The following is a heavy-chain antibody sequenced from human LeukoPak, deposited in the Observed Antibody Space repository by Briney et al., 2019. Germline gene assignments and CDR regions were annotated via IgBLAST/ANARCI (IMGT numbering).Heavy chain of an antibody. CDR1: GGSISSYY. CDR2: IYYSGST. V-gene: IGHV4-59*08. Sequence: SETLSLTCTVSGGSISSYYWSWIRQPPGKGLEWIGYIYYSGSTNYNPSLKSRVTISVDTSKNQFSLKLSSVTAADTAVYYCARRPYGSGSLDYWGQGTLVTVSS. J-gene: IGHJ4*02. D-gene: IGHD3-10*01. CDR3: ARRPYGSGSLDY.